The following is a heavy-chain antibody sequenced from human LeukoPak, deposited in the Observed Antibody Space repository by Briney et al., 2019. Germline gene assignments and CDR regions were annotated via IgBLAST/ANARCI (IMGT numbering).Heavy chain of an antibody. Sequence: SETLSLTCTVSGGSISSYYWSWIRQPAGKGLEWIGRIYTSGSTNYNPSLKSRVTMSVDTSKNQFSLKLSSVTAADTAVYYCASRTNYYDSSGRDYYYYMDVWSKGTTVTVSS. CDR2: IYTSGST. CDR1: GGSISSYY. V-gene: IGHV4-4*07. J-gene: IGHJ6*03. CDR3: ASRTNYYDSSGRDYYYYMDV. D-gene: IGHD3-22*01.